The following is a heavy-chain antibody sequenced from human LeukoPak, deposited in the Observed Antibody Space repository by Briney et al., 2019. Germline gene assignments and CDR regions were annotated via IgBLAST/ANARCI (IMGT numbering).Heavy chain of an antibody. CDR1: GDSIISHY. D-gene: IGHD3-16*01. Sequence: SETLSLTCTVSGDSIISHYWSWIRQPPGKGLEWIGYMYYSGYTKYNPSLKSRVTVSVNMSQNQFSLKLTSVTAADTAVYYCAKARFTAEDAFDVWGQGSVVTVSS. V-gene: IGHV4-59*11. J-gene: IGHJ3*01. CDR3: AKARFTAEDAFDV. CDR2: MYYSGYT.